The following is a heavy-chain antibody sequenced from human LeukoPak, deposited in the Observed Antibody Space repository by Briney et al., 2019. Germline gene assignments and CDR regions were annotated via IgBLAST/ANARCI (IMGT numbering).Heavy chain of an antibody. Sequence: SETLSLTCTVSGGSISGSSYFWGWIRQPPGTGLEWVGSIYYSGSTYYNPSLKSRVTISVDTSKNQFSLKLSSVTAADTAVYYCARADCSSTSCYHRYYYYGMDVWGQGTTVTVSS. V-gene: IGHV4-39*01. CDR3: ARADCSSTSCYHRYYYYGMDV. D-gene: IGHD2-2*01. CDR1: GGSISGSSYF. CDR2: IYYSGST. J-gene: IGHJ6*02.